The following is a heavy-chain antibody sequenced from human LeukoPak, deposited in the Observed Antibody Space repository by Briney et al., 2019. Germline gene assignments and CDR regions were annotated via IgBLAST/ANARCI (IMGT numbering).Heavy chain of an antibody. CDR1: GFTLSSYG. J-gene: IGHJ4*02. V-gene: IGHV3-30*02. CDR3: AKEDGVYDFWSGPDFDY. D-gene: IGHD3-3*01. Sequence: GGSLRLSCAASGFTLSSYGMHWVRQAPGKGLEWVAFIRYDGSNKYYADSVKGRFTISRDNSKNTLYLQMNSLRAEDTAVYYCAKEDGVYDFWSGPDFDYWGQGTLVTVSS. CDR2: IRYDGSNK.